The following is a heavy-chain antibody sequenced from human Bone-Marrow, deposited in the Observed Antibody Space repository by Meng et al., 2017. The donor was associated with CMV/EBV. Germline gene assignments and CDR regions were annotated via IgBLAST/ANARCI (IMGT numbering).Heavy chain of an antibody. J-gene: IGHJ5*02. V-gene: IGHV4-34*01. Sequence: YWSWHRPPTAKGLEWIGEINHGGSTNYNPSLKSRVTMSGDTSKNQFSLNLTSMTAADTAVYYCARGRRGRRYYDVLTGYNWFDPWGQGTLVTVSS. CDR1: Y. CDR3: ARGRRGRRYYDVLTGYNWFDP. D-gene: IGHD3-9*01. CDR2: INHGGST.